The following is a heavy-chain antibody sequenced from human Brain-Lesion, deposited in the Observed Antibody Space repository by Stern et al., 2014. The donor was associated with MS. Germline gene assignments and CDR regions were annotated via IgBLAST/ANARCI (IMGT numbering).Heavy chain of an antibody. V-gene: IGHV4-39*01. J-gene: IGHJ4*02. CDR1: GGSISSSTYY. Sequence: VQLVESGPGLVKPSETLSLTCTVSGGSISSSTYYWAWIRQPPGKGLEWIGNIYYSGFTYYNPSLKSRVPISGDMSKNQFSLKLSSVTAADTAIYYCARHDSVPRPSQLYSARDRGPGYFDYWGQGTLVTVSS. D-gene: IGHD1-26*01. CDR3: ARHDSVPRPSQLYSARDRGPGYFDY. CDR2: IYYSGFT.